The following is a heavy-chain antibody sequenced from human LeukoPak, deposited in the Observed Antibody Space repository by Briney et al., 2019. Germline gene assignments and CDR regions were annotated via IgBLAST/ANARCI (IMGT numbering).Heavy chain of an antibody. J-gene: IGHJ4*02. CDR2: IYYRGRT. CDR3: ACTYCGADCSEVERFFDY. Sequence: SETLSLTCTVSGGSISSYYWSWIGHPPRKGVEWMGCIYYRGRTNYNPSLKSRVTISVDTSKNQFSLKLSSVTAADTAVYYCACTYCGADCSEVERFFDYWGQGTLVTVSS. V-gene: IGHV4-59*08. D-gene: IGHD2-21*02. CDR1: GGSISSYY.